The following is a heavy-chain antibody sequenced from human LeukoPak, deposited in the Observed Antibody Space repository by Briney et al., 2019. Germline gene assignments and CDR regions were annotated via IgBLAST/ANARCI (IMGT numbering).Heavy chain of an antibody. CDR2: IIPILGIA. CDR1: GGTFSSYA. V-gene: IGHV1-69*04. Sequence: SVKVSCKASGGTFSSYAISWVRQAPGQGLEWMGRIIPILGIANYAQKFQGRVTITADKSTSTAYMELSSLRSEDTAVYYCARVSLNNYYDSSGYQHYFDYWGQGPLVTVSS. J-gene: IGHJ4*02. D-gene: IGHD3-22*01. CDR3: ARVSLNNYYDSSGYQHYFDY.